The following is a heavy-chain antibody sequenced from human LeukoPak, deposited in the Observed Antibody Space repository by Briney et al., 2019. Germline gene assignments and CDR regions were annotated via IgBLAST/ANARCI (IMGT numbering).Heavy chain of an antibody. CDR1: GGSISSGSYY. D-gene: IGHD5-18*01. V-gene: IGHV4-61*02. Sequence: TSQTLSLTCTVSGGSISSGSYYWSWIRQPAGKGLEWIGRIYTSGSTNYNPSLKSRVTISVDTSKNQFSLKLSSVTAADTAVYYCAGREGRQSGYSYGWEIDYWGQGTLVTVSS. CDR2: IYTSGST. CDR3: AGREGRQSGYSYGWEIDY. J-gene: IGHJ4*02.